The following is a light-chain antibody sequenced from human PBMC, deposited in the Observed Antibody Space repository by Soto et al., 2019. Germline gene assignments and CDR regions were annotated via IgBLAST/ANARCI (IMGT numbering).Light chain of an antibody. CDR3: CSHAARYTYV. J-gene: IGLJ1*01. CDR1: SSDVGGYNY. CDR2: DVS. V-gene: IGLV2-11*01. Sequence: QSALTQPRSVSGSPGQSVTISCTGTSSDVGGYNYVSWYQQRPGKGPKLMIYDVSRRPSGVPGRFSGSKSGNTASLSISGLQAEDEAEYFCCSHAARYTYVFGPGTKLTVL.